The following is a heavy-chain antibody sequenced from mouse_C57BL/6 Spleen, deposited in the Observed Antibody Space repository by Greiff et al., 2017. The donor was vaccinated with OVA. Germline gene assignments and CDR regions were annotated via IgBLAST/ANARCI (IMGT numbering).Heavy chain of an antibody. D-gene: IGHD2-3*01. Sequence: QVQLQQSGAELVKPGASVKLSCKASGYTFTSYWMHWVKQRPGQGLEWIGMIHPNSGSTNYNEKFKSKATLTVDKSSSTAYMQLSSLTSEDSAVYHCARGGDGYYGDFDYWGQGTTLTVSS. CDR1: GYTFTSYW. V-gene: IGHV1-64*01. CDR3: ARGGDGYYGDFDY. J-gene: IGHJ2*01. CDR2: IHPNSGST.